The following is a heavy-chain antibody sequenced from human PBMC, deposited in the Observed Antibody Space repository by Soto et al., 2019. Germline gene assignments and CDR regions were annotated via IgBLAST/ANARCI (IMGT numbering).Heavy chain of an antibody. CDR1: GFTFSSYA. V-gene: IGHV3-30-3*01. CDR3: ARHVGYGSGSPFDY. J-gene: IGHJ4*02. D-gene: IGHD3-10*01. Sequence: QVQLVESGGGVVQPGRSLRLSCAASGFTFSSYAMHWVRQAPGKGLEWVAVISYDGSNKYYADSVKGRFTISRDNSKNTLYLQMNRLRAEDTAVYYCARHVGYGSGSPFDYWGQGTLVTVSS. CDR2: ISYDGSNK.